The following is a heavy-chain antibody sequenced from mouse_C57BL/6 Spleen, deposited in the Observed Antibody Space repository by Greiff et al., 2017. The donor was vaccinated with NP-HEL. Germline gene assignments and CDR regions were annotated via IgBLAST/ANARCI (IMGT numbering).Heavy chain of an antibody. V-gene: IGHV14-3*01. CDR1: GFNIKNTY. Sequence: EVQRVESVAELVRPGASVKLSCTASGFNIKNTYMHWVKQRPEQGLEWIGRIDPANGNTKYAPKFQGKATITADTSSNTAYLQLSSLTSEGTAIYYCARSLITTVRDYAMDYWGQGTSVTVSS. CDR2: IDPANGNT. D-gene: IGHD1-1*01. CDR3: ARSLITTVRDYAMDY. J-gene: IGHJ4*01.